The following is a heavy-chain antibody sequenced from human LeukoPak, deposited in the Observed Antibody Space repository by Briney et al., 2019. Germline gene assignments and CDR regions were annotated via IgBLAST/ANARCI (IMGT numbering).Heavy chain of an antibody. CDR3: ARAAEMATIDY. Sequence: KPSETLSLTCAVYGGSFSGYYWSWIRQPPGKGLEWIGEINHSGSTNYNPSLKSRVTISVDTSKNQFSLKLSSVTAADTAVYYCARAAEMATIDYWGQGTLVTVSS. CDR1: GGSFSGYY. V-gene: IGHV4-34*01. J-gene: IGHJ4*02. D-gene: IGHD5-24*01. CDR2: INHSGST.